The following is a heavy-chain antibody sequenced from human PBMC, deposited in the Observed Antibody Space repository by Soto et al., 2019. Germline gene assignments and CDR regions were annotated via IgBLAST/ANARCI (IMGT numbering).Heavy chain of an antibody. CDR1: GFIFSNFD. CDR2: ISGRGATT. CDR3: AKGAGTSSERY. V-gene: IGHV3-23*01. J-gene: IGHJ4*02. D-gene: IGHD1-1*01. Sequence: EVQLLESGGDLVQPGGSLRLSCAASGFIFSNFDMNWVRQAPGKGLEWVSGISGRGATTFYADSLKGRFTISRDNSKNTLYLQMNSLRAEDTAVYYCAKGAGTSSERYWGQGTLVTVSS.